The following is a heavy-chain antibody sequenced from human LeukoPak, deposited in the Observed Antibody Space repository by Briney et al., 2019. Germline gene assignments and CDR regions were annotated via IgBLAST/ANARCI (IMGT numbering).Heavy chain of an antibody. V-gene: IGHV4-59*08. CDR1: GGSISSYY. D-gene: IGHD6-19*01. CDR2: IYYSGST. CDR3: AKLNSSGWYGFDY. Sequence: PSENLSLTCTVSGGSISSYYWSWIRQPPGKGLEWIGYIYYSGSTNYNPSLKSRVTISVDTSKNQFSLKLSSVTAADTAVYYCAKLNSSGWYGFDYWGQGTLVTVSS. J-gene: IGHJ4*02.